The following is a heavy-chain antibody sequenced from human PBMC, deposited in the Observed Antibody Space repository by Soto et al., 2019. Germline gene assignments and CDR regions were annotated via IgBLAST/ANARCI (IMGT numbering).Heavy chain of an antibody. CDR1: GGSTNSRSDY. CDR2: VYYSGST. V-gene: IGHV4-39*07. D-gene: IGHD3-3*01. J-gene: IGHJ4*02. Sequence: PSETLSLTCTVSGGSTNSRSDYWGWIRQLPGKGLEWIGSVYYSGSTHDNPSLQSRVTISVDTSKNQFSLKMKSVNAADTAVYYCARFEVGTTTRDYWGQGTLVTVSS. CDR3: ARFEVGTTTRDY.